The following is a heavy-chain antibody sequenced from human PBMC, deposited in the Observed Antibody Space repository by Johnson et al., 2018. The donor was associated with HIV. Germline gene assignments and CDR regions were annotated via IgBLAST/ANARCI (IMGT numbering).Heavy chain of an antibody. CDR2: ISYDGSNK. Sequence: VQVVESGGGVVQPGRSLRLSCAASGFTFSSYAMHWVRQAPGKGLEWVAVISYDGSNKYYADSVKGRFTISRDNSKNTLYLQMNSLRAEDTAVYYCARDLVRFSELIAAAGDDAFDIWGQGTMVTVSS. J-gene: IGHJ3*02. D-gene: IGHD6-13*01. CDR3: ARDLVRFSELIAAAGDDAFDI. V-gene: IGHV3-30-3*01. CDR1: GFTFSSYA.